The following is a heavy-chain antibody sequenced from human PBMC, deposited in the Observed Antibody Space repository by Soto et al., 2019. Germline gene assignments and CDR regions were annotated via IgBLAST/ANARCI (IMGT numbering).Heavy chain of an antibody. Sequence: SVKVSCKASGGTFSSYAISWVRQAPGQGLEWMGGIIPIFGTANYAQKFQGRVTITADESTSTAYMELSSLRSEDTAAYYCARDPYCGGDCYAGWFDPWGQGTLVTVSS. J-gene: IGHJ5*02. CDR3: ARDPYCGGDCYAGWFDP. D-gene: IGHD2-21*02. CDR1: GGTFSSYA. V-gene: IGHV1-69*13. CDR2: IIPIFGTA.